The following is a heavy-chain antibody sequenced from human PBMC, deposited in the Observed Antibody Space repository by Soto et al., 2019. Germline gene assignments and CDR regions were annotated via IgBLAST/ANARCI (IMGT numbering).Heavy chain of an antibody. D-gene: IGHD4-17*01. CDR1: GGSSSSSNG. J-gene: IGHJ4*02. Sequence: SETLSLTGAVSGGSSSSSNGWSWVRQPPGKGLEWIGEIYHSGSTNYNPSLKSRVTISVDKSKNQFSLKLSSVTAADTAVYYCARTHDYGDYEIDYWGQGTLVTVS. V-gene: IGHV4-4*02. CDR2: IYHSGST. CDR3: ARTHDYGDYEIDY.